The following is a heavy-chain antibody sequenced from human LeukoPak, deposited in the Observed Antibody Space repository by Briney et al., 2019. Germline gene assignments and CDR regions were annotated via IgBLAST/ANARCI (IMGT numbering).Heavy chain of an antibody. D-gene: IGHD3-10*01. CDR1: GYSFTSYW. CDR3: ARRGRGVIFQPNWFDP. V-gene: IGHV5-51*01. Sequence: GESLKISCKGSGYSFTSYWISWVRQMPGKGLEWMGIIYPGDSDTRYSPSFQGQVTISADKSISTAYLQWSSLKASDTAMYYCARRGRGVIFQPNWFDPWGQGTLVTVSS. CDR2: IYPGDSDT. J-gene: IGHJ5*02.